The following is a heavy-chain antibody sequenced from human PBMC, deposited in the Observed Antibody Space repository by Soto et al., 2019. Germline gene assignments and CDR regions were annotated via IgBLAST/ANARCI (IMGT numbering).Heavy chain of an antibody. CDR1: GFAFSSYA. D-gene: IGHD3-3*01. CDR3: AKDARRFLEWLSLGTYYYYGMDV. V-gene: IGHV3-23*01. J-gene: IGHJ6*02. CDR2: ISGSGGST. Sequence: XVSLRLSCAASGFAFSSYAMSWVRQAPGKGLEWVSAISGSGGSTYYADSVKGRFTISRDNSKNTLYLQMNSLRAEDTAVYYCAKDARRFLEWLSLGTYYYYGMDVWGQGTTVTVSS.